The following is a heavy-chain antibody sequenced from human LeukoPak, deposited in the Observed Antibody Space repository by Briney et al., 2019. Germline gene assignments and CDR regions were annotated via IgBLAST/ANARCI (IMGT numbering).Heavy chain of an antibody. CDR2: INPNGGGT. CDR3: ARATKGELLPYFDY. D-gene: IGHD1-26*01. V-gene: IGHV1-2*02. J-gene: IGHJ4*02. CDR1: GYTFTGYY. Sequence: ASVKVSCKASGYTFTGYYIHWVRQAPGQGLEWMGWINPNGGGTNYAQKFQGRVTMTRDTSISTAYMELSRLTSDDTAVYYCARATKGELLPYFDYWGPGTLVTVSS.